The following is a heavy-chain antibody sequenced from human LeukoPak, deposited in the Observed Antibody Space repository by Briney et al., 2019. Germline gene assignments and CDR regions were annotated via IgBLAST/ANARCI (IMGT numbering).Heavy chain of an antibody. J-gene: IGHJ4*02. CDR2: INPNSGGT. CDR3: ARDRTSRGTVPNY. D-gene: IGHD2-2*01. CDR1: GYTFSNYG. V-gene: IGHV1-2*02. Sequence: ASVKVSCKASGYTFSNYGISWARQAPGQGLEWMGWINPNSGGTNYAQKFQGRVTMTRDTSISTAYMELSRLRSDDTAVYYCARDRTSRGTVPNYWGQGTLVTVSS.